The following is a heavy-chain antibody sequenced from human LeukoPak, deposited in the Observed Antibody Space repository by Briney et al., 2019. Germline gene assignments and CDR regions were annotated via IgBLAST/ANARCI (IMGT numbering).Heavy chain of an antibody. Sequence: SETLSLTCTVSGGSISSGSYYWGWIRQPPGKGLEWIGSIYYSGSTYYNPSLKSRVTISVDTSKNQFSLKLSSVTAADTAVYYCARDGAVAGINWFDPWGQGTLVTVSS. J-gene: IGHJ5*02. V-gene: IGHV4-39*07. CDR3: ARDGAVAGINWFDP. CDR2: IYYSGST. CDR1: GGSISSGSYY. D-gene: IGHD6-19*01.